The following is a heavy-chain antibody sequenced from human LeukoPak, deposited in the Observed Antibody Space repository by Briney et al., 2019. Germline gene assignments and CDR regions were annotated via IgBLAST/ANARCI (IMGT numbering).Heavy chain of an antibody. J-gene: IGHJ4*02. D-gene: IGHD1-14*01. CDR1: GYTFTSYG. V-gene: IGHV1-18*01. CDR3: ARGRDRMRRARQACFDY. Sequence: ASVKVSCKASGYTFTSYGISWVRQAPGQGLEWMGWISAYNGNTNYAQKLQGRVTMTTDTSTSTAYMELRSLRSDDTAVYYCARGRDRMRRARQACFDYWGQGTLVTVSS. CDR2: ISAYNGNT.